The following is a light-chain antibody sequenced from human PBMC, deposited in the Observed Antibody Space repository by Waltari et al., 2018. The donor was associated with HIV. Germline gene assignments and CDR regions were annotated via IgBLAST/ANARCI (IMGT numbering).Light chain of an antibody. Sequence: VLTQPPSVSGAPGQRVNISCPGRASHLGAAYRVHCYRLFPGSAPKCLRFATTFRPSGVPSRLSGPRSGTSAALAISGLQTEDESDYCCQSYDKFLSAWIFGGGTRVTVL. J-gene: IGLJ2*01. V-gene: IGLV1-40*01. CDR1: ASHLGAAYR. CDR2: ATT. CDR3: QSYDKFLSAWI.